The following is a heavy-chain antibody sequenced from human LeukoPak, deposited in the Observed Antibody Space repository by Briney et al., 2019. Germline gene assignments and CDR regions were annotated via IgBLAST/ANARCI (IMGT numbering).Heavy chain of an antibody. CDR3: AKVGRSYYYDSSGYF. Sequence: PGGSLRLSCAASGFTFRSYWLSWVRQAPGKGLEWVSSISGGGHSTNYADSVKGRFTISRDTSKNTLYLQMNSLRAEDTAVYYCAKVGRSYYYDSSGYFWGQGTLVTVSS. D-gene: IGHD3-22*01. V-gene: IGHV3-23*01. CDR2: ISGGGHST. J-gene: IGHJ4*02. CDR1: GFTFRSYW.